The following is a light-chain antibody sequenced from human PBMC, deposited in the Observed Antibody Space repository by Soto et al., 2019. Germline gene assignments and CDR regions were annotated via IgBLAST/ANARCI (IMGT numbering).Light chain of an antibody. CDR2: QDS. CDR1: KLGDKY. J-gene: IGLJ1*01. CDR3: QAWDSSTGVCV. Sequence: SYELTQPPSVSVSPGQTASITCSGDKLGDKYACWYQQKPGQSPVLVIYQDSKRPSGIPERFSGSNSGNTATLTISGTQAMDEADYYCQAWDSSTGVCVFGTGTKLTVL. V-gene: IGLV3-1*01.